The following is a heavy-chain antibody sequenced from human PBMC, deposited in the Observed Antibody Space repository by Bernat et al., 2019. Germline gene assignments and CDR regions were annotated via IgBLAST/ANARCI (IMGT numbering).Heavy chain of an antibody. CDR2: IKHDGSEK. CDR1: GFTFSTYW. CDR3: ARGLGGF. V-gene: IGHV3-7*03. J-gene: IGHJ4*02. Sequence: EVLLVESGGGLVQPGGSLRLSCAVSGFTFSTYWMIWVRQAPGKGLEWVANIKHDGSEKYYVDSVKGRFSISRDNAKNTLDMQMNSLRGEDTAVYYCARGLGGFWGQGTLVTVSS.